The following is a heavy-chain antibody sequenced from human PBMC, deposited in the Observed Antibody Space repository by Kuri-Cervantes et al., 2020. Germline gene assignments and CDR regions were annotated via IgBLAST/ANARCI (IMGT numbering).Heavy chain of an antibody. Sequence: GESLKISCKSSGYTFTNYWIGWVRQMPGKGLEWMGIIYPGDSDTRYSPSFQGQVTISADKTISTAYLQWSSLKASDTAMYYCARHDVGALGYSCDYWGQGTLVTVSS. CDR2: IYPGDSDT. CDR3: ARHDVGALGYSCDY. V-gene: IGHV5-51*01. J-gene: IGHJ4*02. D-gene: IGHD6-13*01. CDR1: GYTFTNYW.